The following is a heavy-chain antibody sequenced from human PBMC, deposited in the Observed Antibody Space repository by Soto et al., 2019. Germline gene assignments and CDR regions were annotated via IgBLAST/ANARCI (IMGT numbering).Heavy chain of an antibody. D-gene: IGHD3-22*01. Sequence: ASVKVSCKASGYTFTSYGISWVRQAPGQGLEWMGWISAYNGNTNYAQKLQGRVTMTTDTSTSTAYMELRSLRSDDTAVYYCARAKPPYYYDSSGYYFWGQGTLVTVSS. V-gene: IGHV1-18*01. CDR2: ISAYNGNT. J-gene: IGHJ4*02. CDR1: GYTFTSYG. CDR3: ARAKPPYYYDSSGYYF.